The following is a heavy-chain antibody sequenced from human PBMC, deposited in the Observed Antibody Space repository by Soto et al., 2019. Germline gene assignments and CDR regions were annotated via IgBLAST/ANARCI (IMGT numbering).Heavy chain of an antibody. CDR2: ISSSGSTI. D-gene: IGHD3-22*01. CDR3: ARDAPYYYDSSGYYPSSSFAFDI. V-gene: IGHV3-48*03. CDR1: GFTFSSYE. J-gene: IGHJ3*02. Sequence: GGSLRLSCAASGFTFSSYEMNWVRQAPGKGLEWVSYISSSGSTIYYADSVKGRFTISRDNAKNSLYLQMNSLRAEDTAVYYCARDAPYYYDSSGYYPSSSFAFDIWGQGTMVTVSS.